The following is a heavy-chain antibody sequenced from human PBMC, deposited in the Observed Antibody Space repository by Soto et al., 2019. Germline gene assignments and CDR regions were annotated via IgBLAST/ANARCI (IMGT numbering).Heavy chain of an antibody. CDR3: ARDKGGSDEMFDY. CDR2: IIPIFGTA. Sequence: GASVKVSFKASGGTFSSYAISWVRQAPGQGLEWMGGIIPIFGTANYAQKFQGRVTITADESTSTAYTELSSLRAEDTAVYYCARDKGGSDEMFDYWSQGTHVTVSS. D-gene: IGHD5-12*01. J-gene: IGHJ4*02. CDR1: GGTFSSYA. V-gene: IGHV1-69*13.